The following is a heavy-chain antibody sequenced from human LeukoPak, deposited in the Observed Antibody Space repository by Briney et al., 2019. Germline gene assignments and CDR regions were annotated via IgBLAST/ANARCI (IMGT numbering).Heavy chain of an antibody. CDR3: GATEHDSGDY. Sequence: SETLSLTCAVSGDSISNSNWWTWIRQPPGKGLEWIGEVYPSGSTNYSPSLKSRVTISVDKSKNQFSLTLSSVTAADTAVYFCGATEHDSGDYWGQGTLVTVSS. V-gene: IGHV4-4*02. J-gene: IGHJ4*02. CDR2: VYPSGST. D-gene: IGHD6-25*01. CDR1: GDSISNSNW.